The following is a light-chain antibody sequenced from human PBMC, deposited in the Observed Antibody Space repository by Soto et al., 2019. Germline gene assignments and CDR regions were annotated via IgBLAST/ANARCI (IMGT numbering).Light chain of an antibody. CDR2: GNT. V-gene: IGLV1-40*01. J-gene: IGLJ2*01. Sequence: QSVLTQPPSVSRAPGQRVTVSCTGSNSNIGAGYDVHWYQQLPGTAPKLLIYGNTNRPSGVPDRFSGSKSGTSASLAITGLQAGDEADYYCQSYDSSLSGRVFGGGTKVTVL. CDR1: NSNIGAGYD. CDR3: QSYDSSLSGRV.